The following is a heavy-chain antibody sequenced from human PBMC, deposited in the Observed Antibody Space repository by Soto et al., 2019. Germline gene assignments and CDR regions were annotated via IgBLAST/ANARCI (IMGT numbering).Heavy chain of an antibody. V-gene: IGHV1-18*04. CDR1: HATFTGYT. Sequence: QVHLVQSETEVKEPGASVTVSCKTSHATFTGYTINWVRQAPGQGLEWLGWISSLSGNTYYARDFHGRLTMTTNTSATTAYMEPRSLRSDEPAVYFCARGTVTSGRWFGPWCQGTLVSVPS. J-gene: IGHJ5*02. CDR2: ISSLSGNT. D-gene: IGHD4-17*01. CDR3: ARGTVTSGRWFGP.